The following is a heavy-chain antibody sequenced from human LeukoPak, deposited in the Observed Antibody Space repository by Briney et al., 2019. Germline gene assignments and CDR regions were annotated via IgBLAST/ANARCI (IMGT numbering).Heavy chain of an antibody. J-gene: IGHJ4*02. Sequence: PGGSLRLSCKVSGFTVSSNYMSWVRQAPGKGLEWVSIIHSVGDTFYADSVKGRFTISRDNSNNMVYLQMNSLTVEDTAVHYCARQGTGLDYWGQGTLVTVSS. CDR1: GFTVSSNY. V-gene: IGHV3-53*01. CDR2: IHSVGDT. D-gene: IGHD1-1*01. CDR3: ARQGTGLDY.